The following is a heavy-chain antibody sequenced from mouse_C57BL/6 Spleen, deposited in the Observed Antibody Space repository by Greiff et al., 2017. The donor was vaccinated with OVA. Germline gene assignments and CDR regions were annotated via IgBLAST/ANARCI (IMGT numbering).Heavy chain of an antibody. J-gene: IGHJ1*03. CDR3: ARYSSSWYVGV. CDR2: IRNKANGYTT. D-gene: IGHD1-3*01. CDR1: GFTFTDYY. Sequence: EVKVVESGGGLVQPGGSLSLSCAASGFTFTDYYMSWVRQPPGKALEWLGFIRNKANGYTTEYSASVKGRFTISRDNSQSILYLQMNALRAEDSATYYCARYSSSWYVGVWGTGTTVTVSS. V-gene: IGHV7-3*01.